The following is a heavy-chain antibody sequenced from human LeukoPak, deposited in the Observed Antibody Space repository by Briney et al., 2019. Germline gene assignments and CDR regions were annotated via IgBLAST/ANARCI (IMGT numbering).Heavy chain of an antibody. CDR2: INPSGGST. D-gene: IGHD3-10*01. J-gene: IGHJ5*02. CDR3: ARALTYYYGSGSYYNWFDP. Sequence: ASVKVSCKASGYTFTSYYMHWVRQAPGQGLEWMGIINPSGGSTSYAQKFQGRVTMTRDMSTSTVYMELSRLRSDDTAVYYCARALTYYYGSGSYYNWFDPWGQGTLVTVSS. V-gene: IGHV1-46*01. CDR1: GYTFTSYY.